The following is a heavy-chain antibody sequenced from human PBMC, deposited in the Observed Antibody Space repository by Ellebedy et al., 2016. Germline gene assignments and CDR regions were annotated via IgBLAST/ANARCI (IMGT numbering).Heavy chain of an antibody. CDR3: ARLNWNDDFDY. V-gene: IGHV4-39*01. CDR1: GGSISSSSYY. Sequence: SETLSLXXTVSGGSISSSSYYWGWIRQPPGKGLEWIGSIYYSGSTYYNPSLKSRVTISVDTSKNQFSLKLSSVTAADTAVYYCARLNWNDDFDYWGQGTLVTVSS. D-gene: IGHD1-1*01. CDR2: IYYSGST. J-gene: IGHJ4*02.